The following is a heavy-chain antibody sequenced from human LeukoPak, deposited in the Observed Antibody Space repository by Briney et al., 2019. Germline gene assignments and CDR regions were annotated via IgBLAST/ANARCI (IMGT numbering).Heavy chain of an antibody. CDR1: GGSISSYH. D-gene: IGHD5-12*01. J-gene: IGHJ4*02. Sequence: SETLSLTCTVSGGSISSYHWSWIRQPPGKGLEWIGYIYYSGSTNYNPSLKSRVTISVDASKNQFSLKLSSVTAADTAVYYCARSNSGYESKLDYWGQGTLVTVSS. V-gene: IGHV4-59*01. CDR2: IYYSGST. CDR3: ARSNSGYESKLDY.